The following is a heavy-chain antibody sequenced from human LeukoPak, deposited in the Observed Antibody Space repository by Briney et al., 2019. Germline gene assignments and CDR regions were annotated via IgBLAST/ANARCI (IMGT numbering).Heavy chain of an antibody. CDR2: FDPEDGET. D-gene: IGHD3-16*01. Sequence: ASVKVSCKVSGYTLTELSMHWVRQAPGKGLEWMGGFDPEDGETIYAQKFQGRVTMTEDTSTDTAYMELSSLRSEDTAVYYCATVGLLPAYYYYGMDVWGQGTTVTVSS. CDR1: GYTLTELS. CDR3: ATVGLLPAYYYYGMDV. J-gene: IGHJ6*02. V-gene: IGHV1-24*01.